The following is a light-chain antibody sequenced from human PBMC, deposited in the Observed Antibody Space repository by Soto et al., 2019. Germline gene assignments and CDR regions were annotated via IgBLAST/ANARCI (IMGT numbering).Light chain of an antibody. J-gene: IGLJ1*01. Sequence: QSALTQPPSASGSPGQSAAISCTGTSSDVGGYNYVSWYQQRPGKAPKLMIYEVNKRPSGVPDRFSGSKSGNTASLTVSGLQAEDEADYYCSSYAGSSNVFGTGTKVTVL. V-gene: IGLV2-8*01. CDR1: SSDVGGYNY. CDR3: SSYAGSSNV. CDR2: EVN.